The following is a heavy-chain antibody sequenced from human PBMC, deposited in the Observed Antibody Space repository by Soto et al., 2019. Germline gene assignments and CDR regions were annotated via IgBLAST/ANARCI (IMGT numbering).Heavy chain of an antibody. CDR2: IYYSGST. CDR3: ASHTYGDAFDY. CDR1: GGSISSYY. D-gene: IGHD4-17*01. Sequence: SETLSLTCTVSGGSISSYYWSWIRQPPGKGLEWIGYIYYSGSTNYNPSLKSRVTISVDTSKNQFSLKLNSVTAADTAVYYCASHTYGDAFDYWGQGTLVTVSS. J-gene: IGHJ4*02. V-gene: IGHV4-59*01.